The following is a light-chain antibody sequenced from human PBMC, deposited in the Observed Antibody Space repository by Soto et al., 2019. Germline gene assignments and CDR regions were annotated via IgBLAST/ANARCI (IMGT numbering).Light chain of an antibody. CDR2: GNS. CDR3: QSYDGSLSGSV. J-gene: IGLJ1*01. V-gene: IGLV1-40*01. Sequence: QLVLTQPPSVSGAPGQRVTISCTGSRSNIGAGYDVQWYQQLPGTAPKLLIYGNSNRPSGVPDRFSGSQSGASASLAITGLQADDEADYYCQSYDGSLSGSVFGTGTKLTVL. CDR1: RSNIGAGYD.